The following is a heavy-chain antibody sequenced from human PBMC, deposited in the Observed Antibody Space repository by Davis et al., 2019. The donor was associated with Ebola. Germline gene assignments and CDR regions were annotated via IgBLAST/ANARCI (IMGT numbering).Heavy chain of an antibody. Sequence: MPSETLSLTCTVSGGSISSYYWSWIRQPPGKGLEWIGYTYYSGSTNYNPSPKSRVTISVDTSKNQFSLKLSPVTAADTAVYYCARGWGYCSSTSCHPLNIRYYYYGMDVWGQGTTVTVSS. CDR1: GGSISSYY. V-gene: IGHV4-59*12. CDR3: ARGWGYCSSTSCHPLNIRYYYYGMDV. CDR2: TYYSGST. D-gene: IGHD2-2*01. J-gene: IGHJ6*02.